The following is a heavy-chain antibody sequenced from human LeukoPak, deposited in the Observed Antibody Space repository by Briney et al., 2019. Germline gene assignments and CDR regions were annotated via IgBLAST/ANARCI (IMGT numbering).Heavy chain of an antibody. CDR2: INQDGREK. Sequence: GGSLRLSCAASGFSVDDYGMSWVRQAPGKGLEWVANINQDGREKQYVDSVKGRFTISRDNAKNSLYLQMNSLRAEDTAVYYCARDGVRDGLYFDYWGQGTLVTVSS. D-gene: IGHD5-24*01. CDR1: GFSVDDYG. V-gene: IGHV3-7*01. J-gene: IGHJ4*02. CDR3: ARDGVRDGLYFDY.